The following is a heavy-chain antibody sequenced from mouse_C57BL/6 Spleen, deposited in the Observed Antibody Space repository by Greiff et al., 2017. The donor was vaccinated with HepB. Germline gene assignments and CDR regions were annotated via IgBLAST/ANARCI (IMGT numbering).Heavy chain of an antibody. CDR3: ARTGIYYGNHGGGYYVDY. Sequence: VQLQQSGPELVKPGASVKISCKASGYSFTDYNMNWVKQSNGKSLEWIGVINPNYGTTSYNQKFKGKATLTVDQSSSTAYRQLNRLTTEDSAVYYEARTGIYYGNHGGGYYVDYWGQGTTLTVSS. V-gene: IGHV1-39*01. D-gene: IGHD2-1*01. CDR1: GYSFTDYN. CDR2: INPNYGTT. J-gene: IGHJ2*01.